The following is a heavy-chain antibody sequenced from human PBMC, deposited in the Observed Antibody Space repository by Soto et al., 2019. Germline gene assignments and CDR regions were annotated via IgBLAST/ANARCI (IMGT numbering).Heavy chain of an antibody. J-gene: IGHJ6*03. Sequence: WGSLRLSCAASGFTFSSYWMSWVRQAPGKGLEWVANIKQDGSEKYYVDSVKGRFTISRDNAKNSLYLQMNSLRAEDTAVYYCARERVIGDSVVVPAAMGSYYMDVWGKGTTVTVSS. CDR2: IKQDGSEK. V-gene: IGHV3-7*01. CDR1: GFTFSSYW. CDR3: ARERVIGDSVVVPAAMGSYYMDV. D-gene: IGHD2-2*01.